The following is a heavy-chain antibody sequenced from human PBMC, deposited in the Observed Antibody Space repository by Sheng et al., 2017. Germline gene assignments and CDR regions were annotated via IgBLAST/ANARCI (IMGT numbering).Heavy chain of an antibody. D-gene: IGHD3-3*01. CDR2: LYTSGST. CDR1: AGSISSYY. CDR3: AASTKDFWSGPNGHFDY. J-gene: IGHJ4*02. V-gene: IGHV4-4*07. Sequence: QVQLQESGPGLVKPSGTLSLTCTVSAGSISSYYWSWIRQPAGKGLEWIGRLYTSGSTNYNPFLKSRVSMSIDASKNQFSLKVSSVTAADTAVYYCAASTKDFWSGPNGHFDYWGQGTLVTGLL.